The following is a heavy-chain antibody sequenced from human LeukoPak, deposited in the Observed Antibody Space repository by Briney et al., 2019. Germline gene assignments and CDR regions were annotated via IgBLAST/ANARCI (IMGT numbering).Heavy chain of an antibody. V-gene: IGHV4-34*01. CDR3: ARGAGIAEDY. D-gene: IGHD6-13*01. CDR1: GGSFSGYY. Sequence: SETLSLTCAVYGGSFSGYYWSWIRQPPGKGQEWIGEINHSGSTNYNPSLKSRVTISVDTSKNQFSLKLSSVTAADTAVYYCARGAGIAEDYWGQGTLVTVSS. J-gene: IGHJ4*02. CDR2: INHSGST.